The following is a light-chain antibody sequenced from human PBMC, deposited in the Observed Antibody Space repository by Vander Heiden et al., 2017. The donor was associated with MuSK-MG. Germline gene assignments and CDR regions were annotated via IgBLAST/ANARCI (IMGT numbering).Light chain of an antibody. Sequence: SSVLTQPPSVSVAPGPTARITCGGNDIGSKSVHWYQQKPAQAPVLVVYDDSDRPSGIPERFSGSNSVNTATLTISRVEAGDEADYYCQVWHSTSDHVVFGGGTKLTVL. V-gene: IGLV3-21*02. J-gene: IGLJ2*01. CDR3: QVWHSTSDHVV. CDR2: DDS. CDR1: DIGSKS.